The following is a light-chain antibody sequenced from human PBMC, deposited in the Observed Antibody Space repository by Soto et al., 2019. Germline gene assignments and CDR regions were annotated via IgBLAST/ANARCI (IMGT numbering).Light chain of an antibody. CDR2: GAS. CDR3: QQYNNWPPTT. CDR1: QSVSNH. V-gene: IGKV3-15*01. Sequence: EIVMTQSPVTLSVSPGERATLSCRASQSVSNHLAWYQQKPGQAPRLLIYGASTRAIGIPARFSGSGSGTEFSLTSSSLQSKDFAVYYCQQYNNWPPTTFGQGTKLEIK. J-gene: IGKJ2*01.